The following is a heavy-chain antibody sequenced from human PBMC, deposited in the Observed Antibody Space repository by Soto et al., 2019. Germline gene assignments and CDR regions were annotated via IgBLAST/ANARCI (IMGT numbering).Heavy chain of an antibody. CDR3: ASALGYCIGTSCYVRYFQH. Sequence: QVQLQESGPGLVKPSQTLSLTCTVSGGSISSGDYYWSWIRQPPGKGLEWIGYIYYSGSTYYNPHLTIRVTIPVDTSKNKFSLKLSSVTAADTAVYYCASALGYCIGTSCYVRYFQHWGQGTLVTVSS. D-gene: IGHD2-2*01. CDR1: GGSISSGDYY. J-gene: IGHJ1*01. CDR2: IYYSGST. V-gene: IGHV4-30-4*01.